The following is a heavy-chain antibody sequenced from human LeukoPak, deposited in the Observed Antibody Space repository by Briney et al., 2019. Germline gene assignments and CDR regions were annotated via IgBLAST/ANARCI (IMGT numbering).Heavy chain of an antibody. Sequence: GGSLRLSCAASGFTFSSYSMSWVRQAPGKGLEWVSYISSSSSTIYYADSVKGRFTISRDNAKNSLYLRMNSLRAEDTAVYYCARGLIVGAYDYWGQGTLVTVSS. CDR3: ARGLIVGAYDY. V-gene: IGHV3-48*04. J-gene: IGHJ4*02. CDR2: ISSSSSTI. D-gene: IGHD1-26*01. CDR1: GFTFSSYS.